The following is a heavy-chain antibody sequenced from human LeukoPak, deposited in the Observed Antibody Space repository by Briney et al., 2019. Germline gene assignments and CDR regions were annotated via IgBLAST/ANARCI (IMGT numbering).Heavy chain of an antibody. CDR3: AKGLHSSSWNDAFDI. CDR1: GFNFNYYG. Sequence: GGSLRLSCAASGFNFNYYGMHWVRQAPGKGLEWVAFIRYDGSNKYYADSVKGRFTISRDNSEKTLYMQMNSLRVEDTAVYYCAKGLHSSSWNDAFDIWGQGTTVTVSS. CDR2: IRYDGSNK. J-gene: IGHJ3*02. D-gene: IGHD6-13*01. V-gene: IGHV3-30*02.